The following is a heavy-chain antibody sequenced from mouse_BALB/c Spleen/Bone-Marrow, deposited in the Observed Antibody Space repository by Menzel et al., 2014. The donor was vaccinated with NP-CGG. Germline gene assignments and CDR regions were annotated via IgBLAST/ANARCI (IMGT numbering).Heavy chain of an antibody. CDR1: GFAFSSYD. Sequence: DVMLVESGGGLVKPGGSLKLSCAASGFAFSSYDMSWVRQTPEKRLEWVAYISSGGGSTYYPDTVKGRFTISRDNAKNTLYLQMSSLKSEDTAMYYCARHFPYYGEGFAYWGQGTLVTVSA. D-gene: IGHD2-13*01. J-gene: IGHJ3*01. V-gene: IGHV5-12-1*01. CDR2: ISSGGGST. CDR3: ARHFPYYGEGFAY.